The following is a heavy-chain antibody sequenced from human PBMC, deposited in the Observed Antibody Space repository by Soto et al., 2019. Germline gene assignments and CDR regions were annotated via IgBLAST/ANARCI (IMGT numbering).Heavy chain of an antibody. CDR2: IYYSGST. V-gene: IGHV4-59*07. D-gene: IGHD3-3*01. CDR1: GGSISSYY. CDR3: ATRITVFGLLIPPFDP. Sequence: SDTLSLTCTVSGGSISSYYWSWIRQPPGKGLEWIGYIYYSGSTNYNPSLKSRVTMSVDTSKNRFSLRLSSVTAADTAIYYCATRITVFGLLIPPFDPWGQGTQVTVSS. J-gene: IGHJ5*02.